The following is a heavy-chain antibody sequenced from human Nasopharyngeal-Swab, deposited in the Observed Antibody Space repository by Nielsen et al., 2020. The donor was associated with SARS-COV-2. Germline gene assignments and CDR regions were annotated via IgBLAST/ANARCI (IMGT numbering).Heavy chain of an antibody. J-gene: IGHJ6*02. V-gene: IGHV2-26*01. CDR3: ARITRPYYDFWSGPSYGMDV. Sequence: SGPTLVKPTETFTLTCTVSGFSLSNARMGVSWIRQPPGKALEWLAHIFSNDEKSYITSLKSRLTISKDTSKSQVVLTMTNMDPVDTATYYCARITRPYYDFWSGPSYGMDVWGQGTTVTVSS. D-gene: IGHD3-3*01. CDR1: GFSLSNARMG. CDR2: IFSNDEK.